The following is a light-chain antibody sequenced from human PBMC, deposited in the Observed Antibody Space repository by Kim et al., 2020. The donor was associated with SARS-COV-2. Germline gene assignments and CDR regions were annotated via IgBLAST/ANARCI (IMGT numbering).Light chain of an antibody. CDR3: QQYNSYSVYS. V-gene: IGKV1-5*03. CDR2: KAS. CDR1: QSISSW. Sequence: ASVGDRVTIPCRASQSISSWLAWYQQKPGKAPKLLIYKASSLESGVPSRFSGSGSGTEFTLTISSLQPDDFATYYCQQYNSYSVYSFGQGTKLEI. J-gene: IGKJ2*03.